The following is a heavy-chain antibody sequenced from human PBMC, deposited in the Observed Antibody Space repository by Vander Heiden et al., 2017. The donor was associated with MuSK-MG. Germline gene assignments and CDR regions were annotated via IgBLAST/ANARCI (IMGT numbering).Heavy chain of an antibody. V-gene: IGHV3-66*01. J-gene: IGHJ4*02. CDR1: GFTVSSNY. CDR3: AREVVGALDY. CDR2: MYSGGST. Sequence: EVQLVESGGGLVQPGGSLRLSCAAPGFTVSSNYMSWVRQAPGKGLEWVSVMYSGGSTYYADSVKGRFTISRDNCKNTLYLQMNSLRAEDTAVYYCAREVVGALDYWGQGTLVTVSS. D-gene: IGHD1-26*01.